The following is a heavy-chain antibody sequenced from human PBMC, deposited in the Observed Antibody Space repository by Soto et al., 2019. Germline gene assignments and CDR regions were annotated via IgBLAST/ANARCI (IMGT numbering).Heavy chain of an antibody. J-gene: IGHJ6*02. CDR2: ISSSGSTI. D-gene: IGHD6-19*01. V-gene: IGHV3-48*03. CDR1: GFTFSSYE. CDR3: ARAIVAVAGTGGLWYYYGMDV. Sequence: GGSLRLSCAASGFTFSSYEMNWVRQAPGKGLEWVSYISSSGSTIYYADSVKGRFTISRDNAKNSLYLQMNSLRAEDTAVYYCARAIVAVAGTGGLWYYYGMDVWGQGTTVTVSS.